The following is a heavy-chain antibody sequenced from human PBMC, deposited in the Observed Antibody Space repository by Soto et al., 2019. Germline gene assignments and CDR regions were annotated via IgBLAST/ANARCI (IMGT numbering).Heavy chain of an antibody. CDR2: ISDSGST. Sequence: GGAPRLSRAASWFTLWSLALSWVPPGPGKGMEWVSTISDSGSTYYADSVKGRFTISRDISKNTLYVQMSSLRAEDTAVYYCAKGGEGYCSGTSCLYHMDAWGKGTTVTVSS. CDR1: WFTLWSLA. D-gene: IGHD2-15*01. V-gene: IGHV3-23*01. CDR3: AKGGEGYCSGTSCLYHMDA. J-gene: IGHJ6*03.